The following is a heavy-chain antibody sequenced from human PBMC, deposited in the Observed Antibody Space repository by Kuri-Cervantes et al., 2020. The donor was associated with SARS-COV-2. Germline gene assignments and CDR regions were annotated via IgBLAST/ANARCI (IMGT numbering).Heavy chain of an antibody. D-gene: IGHD2-15*01. CDR3: AREGCSGGSCYRSNWFDP. Sequence: SETLSLTCAVYGGSFSGYYWSRIRQPPGKGLEWIGEINHSGSTNYNPSLKSRVTISVDTSKNQFSLKQSSVTAADTAVYYCAREGCSGGSCYRSNWFDPWGQGTLVTVSS. J-gene: IGHJ5*02. CDR2: INHSGST. V-gene: IGHV4-34*01. CDR1: GGSFSGYY.